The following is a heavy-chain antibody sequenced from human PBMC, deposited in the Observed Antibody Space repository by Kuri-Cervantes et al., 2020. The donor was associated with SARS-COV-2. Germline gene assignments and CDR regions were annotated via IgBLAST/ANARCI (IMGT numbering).Heavy chain of an antibody. CDR1: GGSISSSSYY. V-gene: IGHV4-30-4*03. CDR3: TDY. J-gene: IGHJ4*02. CDR2: ISYIGST. Sequence: LRLSCTVSGGSISSSSYYWSWIRQPPGKGLEWIGYISYIGSTYYHPSLKSRVTISVDTSKNQFSLKLSSVTAADTAVWIRTDYWGQGTLVTVSS.